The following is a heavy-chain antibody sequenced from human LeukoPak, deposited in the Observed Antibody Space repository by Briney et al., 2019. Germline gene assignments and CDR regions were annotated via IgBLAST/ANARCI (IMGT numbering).Heavy chain of an antibody. CDR3: VRALGSSSADY. CDR2: IKQDGSEK. V-gene: IGHV3-7*01. Sequence: PGGSLRLSCAASGFSFSTYEMNWVRQAPGKGLEWVANIKQDGSEKYYVDSVVGRFTISRDNAKNSLSLQMNSLRGEDTAVYYCVRALGSSSADYWGQGTLVTVSS. D-gene: IGHD6-6*01. J-gene: IGHJ4*02. CDR1: GFSFSTYE.